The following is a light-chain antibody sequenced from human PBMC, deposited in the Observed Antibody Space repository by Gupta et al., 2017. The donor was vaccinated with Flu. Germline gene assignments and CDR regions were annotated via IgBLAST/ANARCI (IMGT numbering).Light chain of an antibody. CDR3: GTWDNSLKFARV. CDR2: ENN. V-gene: IGLV1-51*02. Sequence: QSVLTQPPSLSAAPGHKVPISCSGSPSNIGANYVSWYQQLPGTAPRLLIYENNKRPSGIPARFSGSKSGTSATLGITELQTGDEADYYCGTWDNSLKFARVFGGGTRLTVL. CDR1: PSNIGANY. J-gene: IGLJ3*02.